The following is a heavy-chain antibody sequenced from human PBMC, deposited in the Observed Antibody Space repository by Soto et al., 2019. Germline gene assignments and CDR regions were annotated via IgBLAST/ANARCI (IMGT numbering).Heavy chain of an antibody. CDR3: GRGRGSSSWWRWFDP. Sequence: QVQLVQSGAEVKKPGSSVKVSCKASGGTFSSYAISWVRQAPGQGLEWMGGSIPIFGTAHYAQKFQIRVTNTADESTSTAYMELSSLRSEYTAVYYCGRGRGSSSWWRWFDPWGQGTLVTVSS. J-gene: IGHJ5*02. CDR2: SIPIFGTA. D-gene: IGHD6-13*01. V-gene: IGHV1-69*01. CDR1: GGTFSSYA.